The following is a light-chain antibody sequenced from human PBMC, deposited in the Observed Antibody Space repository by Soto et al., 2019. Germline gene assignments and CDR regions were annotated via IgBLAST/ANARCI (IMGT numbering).Light chain of an antibody. V-gene: IGKV3-11*01. Sequence: EIVLTQSPDTLPLSPGERATLSCMASQSVRSSLAWYQQKPGQAPRLLIYDASNRATGIPARFSGSGSGTDFTLAFSCLEPEDFAVYYCQQRSNWPPEVTFGPWTKVDIK. CDR3: QQRSNWPPEVT. CDR1: QSVRSS. CDR2: DAS. J-gene: IGKJ3*01.